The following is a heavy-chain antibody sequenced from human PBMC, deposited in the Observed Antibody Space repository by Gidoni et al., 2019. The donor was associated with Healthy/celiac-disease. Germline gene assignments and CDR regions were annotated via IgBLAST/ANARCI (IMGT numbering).Heavy chain of an antibody. Sequence: QVQLVQSGAEVKKPGSSVKVSCQASGGTFSSYAISWVRQAPGHGLEWMGGIIPIFDTANYAQKFQGRVTMSADESTSTAYMELSSLRSEDTAVYYCALYSGYSSGWYVIDYWGQGTLVTVSS. CDR2: IIPIFDTA. V-gene: IGHV1-69*01. J-gene: IGHJ4*02. CDR3: ALYSGYSSGWYVIDY. D-gene: IGHD6-19*01. CDR1: GGTFSSYA.